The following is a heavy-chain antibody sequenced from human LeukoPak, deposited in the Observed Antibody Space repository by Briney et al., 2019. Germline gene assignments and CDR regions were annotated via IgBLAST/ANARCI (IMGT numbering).Heavy chain of an antibody. CDR2: IYYSGST. CDR1: GGSISSGGYY. D-gene: IGHD1-7*01. Sequence: SQTLSLTCTVSGGSISSGGYYWSWIRQHPGKGLEWIGYIYYSGSTYYNPSLKSRVTISVDTSKNQFSLKLSSVTAADTAVYYCAREKKGNYKTNWFDSWGQGSLVSVCS. CDR3: AREKKGNYKTNWFDS. J-gene: IGHJ5*01. V-gene: IGHV4-31*03.